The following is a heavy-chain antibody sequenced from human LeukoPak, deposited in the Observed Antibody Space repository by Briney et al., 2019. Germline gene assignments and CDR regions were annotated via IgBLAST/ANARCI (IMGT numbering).Heavy chain of an antibody. J-gene: IGHJ4*02. Sequence: GASVKVSCKASGYTFTSYYMHWVRQAPGQGLEWIGIINPSGGSTSYAQKFQGRVNMTRDMSTNTVYMELSSLRSEDTAVYYCARAEYSGSYYYWGQGTLVTVSS. CDR1: GYTFTSYY. CDR3: ARAEYSGSYYY. V-gene: IGHV1-46*01. D-gene: IGHD1-26*01. CDR2: INPSGGST.